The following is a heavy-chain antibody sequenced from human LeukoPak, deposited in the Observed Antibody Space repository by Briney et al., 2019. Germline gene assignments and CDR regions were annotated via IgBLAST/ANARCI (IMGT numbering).Heavy chain of an antibody. CDR2: IYHSGST. D-gene: IGHD2-8*02. CDR3: ASLPVGDWFDP. V-gene: IGHV4-38-2*01. CDR1: GYSISSGYY. J-gene: IGHJ5*02. Sequence: SETPSLTCAVSGYSISSGYYWGWIRQPPGKGLEWIGSIYHSGSTYYNPSLKSRVTISVDTSKNQFSLKLSSVTAADTAVYYCASLPVGDWFDPWGQGTLVTVSS.